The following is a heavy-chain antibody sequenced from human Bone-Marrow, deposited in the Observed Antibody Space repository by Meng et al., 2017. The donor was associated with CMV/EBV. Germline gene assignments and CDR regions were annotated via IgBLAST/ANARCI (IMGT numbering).Heavy chain of an antibody. CDR3: AYPAAGIGWAEY. V-gene: IGHV1-2*02. CDR2: INPNSGGT. J-gene: IGHJ4*02. CDR1: GYTFTGYY. D-gene: IGHD6-13*01. Sequence: ASVKVSCQASGYTFTGYYMHWVRQAPGQGLEWMGWINPNSGGTNYAQKFQGRVTMTTDTSTSTAYMELRSLRSDDTAVYYGAYPAAGIGWAEYWGQGTLVTVSS.